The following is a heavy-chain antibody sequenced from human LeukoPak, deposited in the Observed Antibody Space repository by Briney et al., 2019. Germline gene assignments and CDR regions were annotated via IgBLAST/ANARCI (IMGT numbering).Heavy chain of an antibody. CDR3: TRFGTVTPYYFDY. D-gene: IGHD4-17*01. CDR1: GFTVSSNY. J-gene: IGHJ4*02. Sequence: GGSLRLSCAASGFTVSSNYMSWIRQAPGKGLEWVSVIYSGGSTYYADSVKGRFTISRDNPKNTLYLQMNNLRVEDTAVYYCTRFGTVTPYYFDYWGQGTLVTVSS. V-gene: IGHV3-53*01. CDR2: IYSGGST.